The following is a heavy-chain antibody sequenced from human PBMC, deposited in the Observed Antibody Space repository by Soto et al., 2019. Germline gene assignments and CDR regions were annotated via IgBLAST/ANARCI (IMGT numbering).Heavy chain of an antibody. V-gene: IGHV3-74*01. CDR3: GRDYFGSGNP. D-gene: IGHD3-10*01. CDR2: IINDGSET. CDR1: GFTLRDHW. Sequence: EVQLVESGGGLFQPGGSLRLSCAASGFTLRDHWMHWVRQAPGKGLVWLARIINDGSETDYADSVKGRFIISRDNAKSTVYLQMNSLTVEDTGIYYCGRDYFGSGNPWGQGTLVTVSS. J-gene: IGHJ5*02.